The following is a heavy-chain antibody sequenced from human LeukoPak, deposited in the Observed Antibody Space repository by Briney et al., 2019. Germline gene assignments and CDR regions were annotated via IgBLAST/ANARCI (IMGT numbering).Heavy chain of an antibody. Sequence: GGSLRLSCAASGFTFSTYSMNWVRQAPGKGLEWVSSISSNNRYIYYADSVKGRFTISRDNAKNSLYLQMNSLYCSREGRDYYASGAYAYPFEYWGQGTRVAVSS. CDR3: ASGAYAYPFEY. J-gene: IGHJ4*02. V-gene: IGHV3-21*01. CDR2: ISSNNRYI. D-gene: IGHD3-10*01. CDR1: GFTFSTYS.